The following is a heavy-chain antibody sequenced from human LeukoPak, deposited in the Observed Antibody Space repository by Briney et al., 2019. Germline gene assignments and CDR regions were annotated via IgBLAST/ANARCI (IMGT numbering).Heavy chain of an antibody. CDR1: GFTFSSYG. V-gene: IGHV3-30*18. CDR2: ISYDGSNK. CDR3: AKDSDRLGIKSYYFDY. J-gene: IGHJ4*02. Sequence: QAGGSLRLPCAASGFTFSSYGMHWARQAPGKGLEWVPVISYDGSNKYYADSVKGRFTISRDNSKNTLYLQMNSLRAEDTAVYYCAKDSDRLGIKSYYFDYWGQGTLVTVSS. D-gene: IGHD2-15*01.